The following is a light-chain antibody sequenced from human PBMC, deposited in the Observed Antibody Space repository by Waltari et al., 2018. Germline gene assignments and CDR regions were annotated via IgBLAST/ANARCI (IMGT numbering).Light chain of an antibody. V-gene: IGKV3-15*01. CDR1: QSVNDN. J-gene: IGKJ1*01. CDR2: GVS. CDR3: QQYNNWPRT. Sequence: EVVMTQSPATLSVSPGESVTLSCRASQSVNDNLAWYQQKVGQAPRLLIYGVSSRATGIPARFSGTGSGTDFTLTITSLQAEDFAVYYCQQYNNWPRTFGQGTKVEIK.